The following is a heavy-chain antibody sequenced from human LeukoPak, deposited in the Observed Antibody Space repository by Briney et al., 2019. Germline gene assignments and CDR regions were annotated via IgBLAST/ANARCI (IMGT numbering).Heavy chain of an antibody. V-gene: IGHV1-2*02. CDR3: ARDLGWGGEEAFDI. CDR1: GYTFTGYF. D-gene: IGHD2-21*01. CDR2: INPNSGGT. J-gene: IGHJ3*02. Sequence: ASMKVSCKASGYTFTGYFIHWVRQAPGQGLEWMGCINPNSGGTNYAQNFQGRVTMTRDTSTSTAYMELSRLRSEDTAVYYCARDLGWGGEEAFDIWGQGTMVTVSS.